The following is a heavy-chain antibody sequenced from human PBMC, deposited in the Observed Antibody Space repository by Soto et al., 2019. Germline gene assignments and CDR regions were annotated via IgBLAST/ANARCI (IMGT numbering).Heavy chain of an antibody. Sequence: QVQLVQSGAEVKNPGSSVKVSCKASAGTFSSYAISWVRQAPGQGLEWMGRIIPIFGTSNYAQTFQGRVTITANESMRTAYLELSSLRSEDTAVYYCASAVVGTAIQHYYYGMDVWGQGTTVPVSS. J-gene: IGHJ6*02. CDR2: IIPIFGTS. CDR1: AGTFSSYA. V-gene: IGHV1-69*01. D-gene: IGHD2-21*02. CDR3: ASAVVGTAIQHYYYGMDV.